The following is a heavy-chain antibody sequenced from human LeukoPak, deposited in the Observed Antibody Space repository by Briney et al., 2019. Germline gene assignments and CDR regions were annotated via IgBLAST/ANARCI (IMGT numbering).Heavy chain of an antibody. CDR3: ARVLRQQLVRRGYYFDY. D-gene: IGHD6-13*01. CDR2: ISYAGSNK. CDR1: GFTFGDYA. Sequence: GGSLRLSCAASGFTFGDYAMHWVHQAPGKGLEWVAVISYAGSNKYYADSVKGRFTISRDNSKNTLYLQMNSLRAEDTAVYYCARVLRQQLVRRGYYFDYWGQGTLVTVSS. J-gene: IGHJ4*02. V-gene: IGHV3-30*04.